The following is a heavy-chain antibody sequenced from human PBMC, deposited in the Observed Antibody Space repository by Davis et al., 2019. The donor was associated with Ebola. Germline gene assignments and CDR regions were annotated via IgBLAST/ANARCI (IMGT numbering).Heavy chain of an antibody. CDR1: GGTFSSYA. V-gene: IGHV1-69*13. CDR3: AGAVVAPNWFDP. D-gene: IGHD4-23*01. J-gene: IGHJ5*02. Sequence: SVKVSCKASGGTFSSYAISWVRQAPGQGLEWMGGIIPIFGTANYAQKFQGRVTITADESTSTAYMELSSLRSEDTAVYYCAGAVVAPNWFDPWGQGTLVTVSS. CDR2: IIPIFGTA.